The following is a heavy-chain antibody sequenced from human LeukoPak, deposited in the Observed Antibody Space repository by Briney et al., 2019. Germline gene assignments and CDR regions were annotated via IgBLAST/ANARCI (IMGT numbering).Heavy chain of an antibody. CDR2: INHNSGGT. CDR1: GYTFTDYY. D-gene: IGHD6-13*01. Sequence: ASVKVSCKTSGYTFTDYYIHWVRQAPGQGPEWMGWINHNSGGTNYAQNLQGRVTMTGDTSISTAYMELSRLRSDDTAVYYCARGADSSSWYYFDYWGQGTLVTVSS. CDR3: ARGADSSSWYYFDY. J-gene: IGHJ4*02. V-gene: IGHV1-2*02.